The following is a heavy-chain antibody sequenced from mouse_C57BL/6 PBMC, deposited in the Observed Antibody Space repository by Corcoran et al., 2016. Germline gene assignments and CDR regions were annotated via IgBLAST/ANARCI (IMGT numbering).Heavy chain of an antibody. CDR2: ISYDGSN. D-gene: IGHD1-1*01. Sequence: VQLQESGPGLVKPSQSLSLTCSVTGYSITSGYYWNWIRQFPGNKLEWMGYISYDGSNNYNPSLKNRISITRDTSKNQFFLKLNSVTTEDTAVYYCARGYYEGYFDVWGTGTTVTVSS. CDR3: ARGYYEGYFDV. J-gene: IGHJ1*03. V-gene: IGHV3-6*01. CDR1: GYSITSGYY.